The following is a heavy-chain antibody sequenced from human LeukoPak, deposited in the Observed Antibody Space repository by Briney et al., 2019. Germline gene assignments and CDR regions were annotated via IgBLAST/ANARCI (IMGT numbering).Heavy chain of an antibody. J-gene: IGHJ4*02. CDR3: ARRVTPNSFDY. CDR2: ISSSNSSI. Sequence: GGSLRLSCAASGFTFSSYSMNWVRQAPGKGLEWVSSISSSNSSIHYTDSVKGRFTISRDNAKNSLYLQMNSLRAEDTAVYYCARRVTPNSFDYWGQGTLVTVSS. CDR1: GFTFSSYS. V-gene: IGHV3-21*01. D-gene: IGHD2-21*02.